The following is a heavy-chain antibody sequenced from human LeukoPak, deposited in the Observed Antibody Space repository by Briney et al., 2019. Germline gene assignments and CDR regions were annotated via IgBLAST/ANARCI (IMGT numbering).Heavy chain of an antibody. CDR2: ISYSGST. CDR1: GGSITSGGYY. Sequence: PSQTLSLTCSVSGGSITSGGYYWSWIRQHPGRGLEWIGYISYSGSTNYNPSLKSRVTISVDTSKNQFSLKLSSVTAADTAVYYCAVSSSWYYFDYWGQGTLVTVSS. V-gene: IGHV4-30-4*08. D-gene: IGHD6-13*01. CDR3: AVSSSWYYFDY. J-gene: IGHJ4*02.